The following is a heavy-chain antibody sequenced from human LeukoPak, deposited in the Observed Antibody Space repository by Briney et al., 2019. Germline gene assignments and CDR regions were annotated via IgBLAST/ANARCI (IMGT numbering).Heavy chain of an antibody. J-gene: IGHJ4*02. D-gene: IGHD4-17*01. V-gene: IGHV3-21*04. CDR2: ISSSSSYI. CDR3: ARLGQTLRFPFDY. Sequence: GGSLRLSCAASGFTFSSYSMNWVRQAPGKGLEWVSSISSSSSYIYYADSVKGRFTISRDNAKNSLYLQMNSLKASDTAMYFCARLGQTLRFPFDYWGQGTLVTVSS. CDR1: GFTFSSYS.